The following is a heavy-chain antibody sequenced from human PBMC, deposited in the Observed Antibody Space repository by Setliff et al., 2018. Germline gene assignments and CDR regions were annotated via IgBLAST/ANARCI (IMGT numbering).Heavy chain of an antibody. V-gene: IGHV1-69*10. J-gene: IGHJ5*02. D-gene: IGHD2-2*01. CDR1: GGSFA. CDR3: ARDGASWLNWFDP. Sequence: SVKVSCKASGGSFAITWVRQAPGQGLEWMGGTIPLLPLPNYAVKFQGRVRITADKSTNTAYMELSSLTYEDTAVYYCARDGASWLNWFDPWGQGTLVTVSS. CDR2: TIPLLPLP.